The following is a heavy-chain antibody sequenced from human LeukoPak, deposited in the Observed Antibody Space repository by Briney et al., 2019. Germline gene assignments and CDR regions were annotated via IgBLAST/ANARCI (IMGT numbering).Heavy chain of an antibody. V-gene: IGHV3-66*01. D-gene: IGHD2-21*02. J-gene: IGHJ4*02. CDR1: GFTVSSKY. CDR2: IYSGGNT. Sequence: PGGSLRLSCAASGFTVSSKYMSWVRQDPGKGLEWVSVIYSGGNTYYADSVKVRFTISRDNSKNTLYLQMNSLRAEDTAVYYCAGSLAYCGGDCRLGDYWGQGTPVTVSS. CDR3: AGSLAYCGGDCRLGDY.